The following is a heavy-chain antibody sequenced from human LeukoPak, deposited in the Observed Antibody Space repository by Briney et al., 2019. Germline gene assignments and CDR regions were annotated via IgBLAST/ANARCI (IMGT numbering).Heavy chain of an antibody. CDR2: ISYDGSNK. V-gene: IGHV3-30*04. CDR3: ARELPSRTKAGTAFDY. CDR1: GFTFSSYA. D-gene: IGHD6-13*01. Sequence: GGSLRLSCAASGFTFSSYAMHWVRQAPGKGLEWVAVISYDGSNKYYADSVKGRFTISRDNSKNTLYLQMNSLRAEDTAVYYCARELPSRTKAGTAFDYWGQGTLVTVSS. J-gene: IGHJ4*02.